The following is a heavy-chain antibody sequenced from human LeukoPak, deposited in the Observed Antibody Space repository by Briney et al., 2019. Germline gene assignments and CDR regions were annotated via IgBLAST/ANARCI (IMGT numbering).Heavy chain of an antibody. CDR1: GGSISSGDYY. Sequence: SQTLSLTCTVSGGSISSGDYYWRWIRQPPGKGLEWIGYIYYSGSTYYNPSLKSRVTISVDTSKNQFSLKLSSVTAADTAVYYCANEYYYDSSGYYASVYWGQGTLVTVSS. CDR3: ANEYYYDSSGYYASVY. CDR2: IYYSGST. D-gene: IGHD3-22*01. J-gene: IGHJ4*02. V-gene: IGHV4-30-4*01.